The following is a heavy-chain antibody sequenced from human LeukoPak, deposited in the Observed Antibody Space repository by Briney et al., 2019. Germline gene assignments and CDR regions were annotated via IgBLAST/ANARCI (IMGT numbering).Heavy chain of an antibody. J-gene: IGHJ4*02. CDR3: AREDYYRGGSGYSDY. CDR2: IKQVGREK. D-gene: IGHD3-22*01. V-gene: IGHV3-7*01. Sequence: SSIRQAPGKGLEWVANIKQVGREKYYMDSLKGRFTISRDNAKNSLYLQMNSLIAEDAAVYYFAREDYYRGGSGYSDYWGQGTLVTVSS.